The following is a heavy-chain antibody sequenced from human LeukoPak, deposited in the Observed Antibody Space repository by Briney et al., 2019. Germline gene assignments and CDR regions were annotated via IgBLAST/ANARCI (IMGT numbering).Heavy chain of an antibody. CDR1: GGSISSYY. J-gene: IGHJ4*02. V-gene: IGHV4-59*01. CDR2: IYYSGST. D-gene: IGHD6-13*01. CDR3: ARAPWRVAAAFGFDY. Sequence: SETLSHTCTVSGGSISSYYWSWIRQPPGKGLEWIGYIYYSGSTNYNPSLKSRVTISVDTSKNQFSLKLSSVTAADTAVYYCARAPWRVAAAFGFDYWGQGTLVTVSS.